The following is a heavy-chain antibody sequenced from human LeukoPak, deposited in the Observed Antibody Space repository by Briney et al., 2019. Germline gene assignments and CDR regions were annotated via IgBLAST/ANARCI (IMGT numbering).Heavy chain of an antibody. J-gene: IGHJ2*01. D-gene: IGHD3-9*01. V-gene: IGHV4-61*02. Sequence: PSETLSLTCTVSGDSISGGSYYWNWIRQPAGKGLEWIGRIYTRGSTNYNPSLKSRVIISLDTSKRQLSLNLTSVTAADTAMYYCARGRDVLRYRYFDLWGRGTLVTVSS. CDR2: IYTRGST. CDR3: ARGRDVLRYRYFDL. CDR1: GDSISGGSYY.